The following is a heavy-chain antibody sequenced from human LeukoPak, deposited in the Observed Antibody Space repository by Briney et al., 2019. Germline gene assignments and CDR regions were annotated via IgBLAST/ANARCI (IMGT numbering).Heavy chain of an antibody. CDR3: GRHVSNGWDYHYGLDV. Sequence: SETLSLTCTVSGGSVASTGCYWGWISQSPGKGLEWIGSAYYTGEIYSTPSLKSRLTISVDTSKNQFALTLTSVTAADTAVYYCGRHVSNGWDYHYGLDVWGQGTTVTVSS. D-gene: IGHD6-19*01. V-gene: IGHV4-39*01. CDR2: AYYTGEI. J-gene: IGHJ6*02. CDR1: GGSVASTGCY.